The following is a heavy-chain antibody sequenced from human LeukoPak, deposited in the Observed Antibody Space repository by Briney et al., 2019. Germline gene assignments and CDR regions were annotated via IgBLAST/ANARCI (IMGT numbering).Heavy chain of an antibody. CDR3: ARDGDFWSGYSLFDY. CDR2: ISYDGSNK. J-gene: IGHJ4*02. Sequence: GGSLRLSCAASGFIFSSYAMHWVRRAPGKGLEWVALISYDGSNKYYADSVKGRFTISRDNSKNTLYLQMNSLRAEDTAVYYCARDGDFWSGYSLFDYWGQGTLVTVSS. D-gene: IGHD3-3*01. CDR1: GFIFSSYA. V-gene: IGHV3-30*04.